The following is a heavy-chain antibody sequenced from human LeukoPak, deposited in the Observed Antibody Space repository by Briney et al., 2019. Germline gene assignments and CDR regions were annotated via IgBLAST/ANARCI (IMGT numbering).Heavy chain of an antibody. V-gene: IGHV3-7*01. J-gene: IGHJ6*03. D-gene: IGHD1-14*01. CDR3: ASNRAGYYYYYMDV. Sequence: GGSLRLSCTTSGFTFSAYWMTWVRQAPGEGLECVSNIKEDGIEKYYVDSVKGRFTISRDNAKNSLYLQMNSLRAEDTAVYYCASNRAGYYYYYMDVWGKGTTVTVSS. CDR1: GFTFSAYW. CDR2: IKEDGIEK.